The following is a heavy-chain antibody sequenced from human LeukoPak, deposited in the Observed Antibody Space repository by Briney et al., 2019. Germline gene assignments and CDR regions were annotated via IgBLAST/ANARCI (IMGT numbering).Heavy chain of an antibody. J-gene: IGHJ5*02. D-gene: IGHD1-14*01. CDR1: GFSFISYW. CDR2: INRDGSET. CDR3: ARNHYP. V-gene: IGHV3-7*01. Sequence: GGSLRLSCTTSGFSFISYWMTWVRQPPGKRLEWVANINRDGSETNYVESVKGRFTISRGNAKDSLYLQMNNLRGDDTAVYYCARNHYPWGQGTLVTVST.